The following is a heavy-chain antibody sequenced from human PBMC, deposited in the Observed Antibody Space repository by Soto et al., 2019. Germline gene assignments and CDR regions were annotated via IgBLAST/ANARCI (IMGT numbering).Heavy chain of an antibody. CDR1: GFSFSSYW. CDR3: ARVHSTGPGLGPYYYGLDV. CDR2: VNSDGSSS. Sequence: EVQLVESGGGLVQPGGSLRLSCAASGFSFSSYWIHWVRQAPGKGLVWVSRVNSDGSSSTYADSVKGRFTISRDNAKNTVYLQMNSLGVEDTAVYYCARVHSTGPGLGPYYYGLDVWGQGTTVTVSS. V-gene: IGHV3-74*01. J-gene: IGHJ6*02. D-gene: IGHD3-16*01.